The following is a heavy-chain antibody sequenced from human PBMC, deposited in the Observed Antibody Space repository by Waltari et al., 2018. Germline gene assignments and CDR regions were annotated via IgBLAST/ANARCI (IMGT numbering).Heavy chain of an antibody. CDR1: GFTFSSYG. J-gene: IGHJ6*02. CDR3: AREIYDFWSGLNYYGMDV. Sequence: QVQLVESGGGVVQPGRSLRLSCAASGFTFSSYGMHWVRQAPGKGLEWVAVIWYDGSNKYYADSVKGRFTISRDKSKNTLYLQMNSLRAEDTAVYYCAREIYDFWSGLNYYGMDVWGQGTTVTVSS. CDR2: IWYDGSNK. D-gene: IGHD3-3*01. V-gene: IGHV3-33*01.